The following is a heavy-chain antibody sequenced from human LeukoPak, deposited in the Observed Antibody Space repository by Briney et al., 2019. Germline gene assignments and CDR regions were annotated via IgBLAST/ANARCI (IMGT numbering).Heavy chain of an antibody. CDR2: FDPEDGET. CDR1: GYTLTELS. J-gene: IGHJ3*02. V-gene: IGHV1-24*01. D-gene: IGHD3-22*01. CDR3: VSGCYDSFDAFDI. Sequence: ASVKVSCKVSGYTLTELSMHWVRQAPGKGLEWMGGFDPEDGETIYAQKFQGRVTMTEDTSTDTAYMELSSLRSEDTAVYYCVSGCYDSFDAFDIWGQGTMVTVSS.